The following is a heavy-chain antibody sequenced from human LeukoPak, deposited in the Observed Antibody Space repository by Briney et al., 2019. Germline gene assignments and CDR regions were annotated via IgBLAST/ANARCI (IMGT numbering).Heavy chain of an antibody. Sequence: RPAGTLCLTCAAYGGSFSGYYWSWIRQPPGKGLEWIGEINNSGSTNYNPSLKSRVTISVDTSKNQFSLKLSSVTAADTAVYYCARGRRNAHAFDIWGQGTMVTVSS. CDR1: GGSFSGYY. J-gene: IGHJ3*02. V-gene: IGHV4-34*01. CDR3: ARGRRNAHAFDI. D-gene: IGHD2-8*01. CDR2: INNSGST.